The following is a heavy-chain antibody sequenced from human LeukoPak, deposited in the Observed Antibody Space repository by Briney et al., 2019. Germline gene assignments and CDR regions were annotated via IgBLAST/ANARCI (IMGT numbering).Heavy chain of an antibody. CDR3: AREPYTIFGVVTSYYYGMDV. Sequence: GGSLRLSCAASGFTVSSNYMSWVRQAPGKGLEWVSVIYSGGSTYYADSVKGRFTIPRDNSKNTLYLQMNSLRAEDTAVYYCAREPYTIFGVVTSYYYGMDVWGQGTTVTVSS. V-gene: IGHV3-66*01. D-gene: IGHD3-3*01. J-gene: IGHJ6*02. CDR2: IYSGGST. CDR1: GFTVSSNY.